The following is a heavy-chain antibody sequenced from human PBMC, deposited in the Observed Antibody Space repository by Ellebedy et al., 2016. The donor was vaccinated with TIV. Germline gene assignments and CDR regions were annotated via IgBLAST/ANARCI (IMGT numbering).Heavy chain of an antibody. Sequence: GESLKISCAASGFTFSSYAMGWVRQAPGKGLEWVAAISGSGGSTYYADSLKGRFTISRDNSKNTLYLQMNSLRAEDTAVYYCAQTYHYDNSGWDWFDPWGQGTLVTVSS. J-gene: IGHJ5*02. CDR2: ISGSGGST. V-gene: IGHV3-23*01. D-gene: IGHD3-22*01. CDR3: AQTYHYDNSGWDWFDP. CDR1: GFTFSSYA.